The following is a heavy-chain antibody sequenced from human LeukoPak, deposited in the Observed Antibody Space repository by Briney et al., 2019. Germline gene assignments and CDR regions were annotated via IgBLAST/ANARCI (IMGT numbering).Heavy chain of an antibody. J-gene: IGHJ6*04. V-gene: IGHV1-69*06. CDR3: ARDSSCSSTSCYYGMDV. D-gene: IGHD2-2*01. Sequence: SVKVSCKASGGTFSSYAIGWVRQAPGQGLEWMGGIIPTFGTANYAQKFQGRVTITADKSTSTAYMELSSLRSEDTAVYYCARDSSCSSTSCYYGMDVWGEGTTVTVSS. CDR2: IIPTFGTA. CDR1: GGTFSSYA.